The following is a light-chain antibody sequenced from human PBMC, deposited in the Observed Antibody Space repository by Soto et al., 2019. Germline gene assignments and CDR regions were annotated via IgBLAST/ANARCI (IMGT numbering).Light chain of an antibody. CDR2: ENN. CDR3: GTWESSLSAGGL. CDR1: SSNIGNNY. J-gene: IGLJ2*01. V-gene: IGLV1-51*02. Sequence: QSVLTQPPSVSAAPGQKVTISCSGSSSNIGNNYVSWYQHLPGTAPKLLIYENNKRPSGIPDRFSGSKSGTSATLDITGLQTGDEADDYCGTWESSLSAGGLFGGGTKPTVL.